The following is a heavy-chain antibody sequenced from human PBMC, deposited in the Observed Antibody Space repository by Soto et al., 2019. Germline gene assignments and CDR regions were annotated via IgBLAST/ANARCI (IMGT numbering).Heavy chain of an antibody. D-gene: IGHD6-13*01. J-gene: IGHJ6*02. CDR1: GGTFSSYA. CDR3: ARASAIAAAGDYYYGMDV. Sequence: SVKVSCKASGGTFSSYAISWVRQAPGQGLEWMGGIIPICGTANYAQKFQCRVTITADESTSRAYMELSSLRSEDTAVYYCARASAIAAAGDYYYGMDVWGQGTTVTVS. CDR2: IIPICGTA. V-gene: IGHV1-69*13.